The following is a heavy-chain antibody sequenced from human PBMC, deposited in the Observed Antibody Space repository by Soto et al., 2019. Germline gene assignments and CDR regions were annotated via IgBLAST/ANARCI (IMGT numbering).Heavy chain of an antibody. CDR2: INHSGST. D-gene: IGHD6-13*01. J-gene: IGHJ4*02. CDR1: GGSFSGYY. CDR3: ARAIAAADLFDY. V-gene: IGHV4-34*01. Sequence: QVQLQQWGAGLLKPSETLSLTCAVYGGSFSGYYWSWIRQPPGKGLEWIGEINHSGSTNNNPSLKSRVTISVDTSKNQFSLKLSSVTAADTAVYDCARAIAAADLFDYWGQGTLVTVSS.